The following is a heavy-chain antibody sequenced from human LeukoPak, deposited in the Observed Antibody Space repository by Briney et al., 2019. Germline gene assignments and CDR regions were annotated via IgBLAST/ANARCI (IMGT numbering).Heavy chain of an antibody. CDR2: MNPNSGNT. J-gene: IGHJ4*02. Sequence: ASVKVSCKASGYTFTSYDINWVRQATGQGLEWMGWMNPNSGNTGYAQKFQGRVTITRSTSISTAYMELSSLRSEDTAVYYCARGSAVHNAFDYWGQGTLVTVSS. CDR1: GYTFTSYD. D-gene: IGHD5-24*01. CDR3: ARGSAVHNAFDY. V-gene: IGHV1-8*03.